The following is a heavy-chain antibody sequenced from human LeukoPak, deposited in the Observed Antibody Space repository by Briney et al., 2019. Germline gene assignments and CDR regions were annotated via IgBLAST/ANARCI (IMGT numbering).Heavy chain of an antibody. V-gene: IGHV3-11*01. CDR1: GFTLTDYY. CDR2: ISPSGTVI. J-gene: IGHJ4*02. CDR3: ARDYNC. D-gene: IGHD3-10*01. Sequence: GGSLRLSCSASGFTLTDYYMSWIRQAPGKGLEWVSYISPSGTVIYYGDSVKGRFTISRDDAKKSLYLQMNSLRAEDTAVYYCARDYNCWGQGTLVTVSS.